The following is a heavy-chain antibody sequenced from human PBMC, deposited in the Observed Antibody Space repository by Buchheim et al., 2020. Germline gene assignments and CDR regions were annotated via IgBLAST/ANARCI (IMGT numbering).Heavy chain of an antibody. CDR1: GFTFSSYE. J-gene: IGHJ6*02. V-gene: IGHV3-48*03. Sequence: EVQLVESGGGLVQPGGSLRLSCAASGFTFSSYEMNWVRQAPGKGLEWVSYISSSGSTIYYADSVKGRFTISRDNSKNTLYLQMNSLRAEDTAVYYCAREQRFLEWLSSRGYYYGMDVWGQGTT. CDR3: AREQRFLEWLSSRGYYYGMDV. CDR2: ISSSGSTI. D-gene: IGHD3-3*01.